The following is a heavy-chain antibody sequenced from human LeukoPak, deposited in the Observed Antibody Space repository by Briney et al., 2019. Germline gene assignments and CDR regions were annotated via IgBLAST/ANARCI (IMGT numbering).Heavy chain of an antibody. D-gene: IGHD1-26*01. V-gene: IGHV3-23*01. CDR2: ISNSGGGT. Sequence: GGSLRLSCAASGFTFSSYAMSWVRQAPGKGLEWVSGISNSGGGTYYADSVKGRFTISRDNSESTLYLQMNSLRADDAAVYYCAKGAGAEAFHIWGQGTMVTVPS. CDR3: AKGAGAEAFHI. J-gene: IGHJ3*02. CDR1: GFTFSSYA.